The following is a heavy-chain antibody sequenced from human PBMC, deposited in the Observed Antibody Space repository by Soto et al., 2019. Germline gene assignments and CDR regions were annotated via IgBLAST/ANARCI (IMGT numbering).Heavy chain of an antibody. V-gene: IGHV4-30-4*01. CDR2: IYYSGST. J-gene: IGHJ6*02. CDR1: GGSISSGDYY. CDR3: ARGVYYDSSGYPVQTDYYSYYGMDA. D-gene: IGHD3-22*01. Sequence: SETLSLTCTVSGGSISSGDYYWSWIRQPPGKGLEWIGYIYYSGSTYYNPSLKSRVTISVDTSKNQFSLKLSSVTAADTAVYYCARGVYYDSSGYPVQTDYYSYYGMDAWGQGNTVTVSS.